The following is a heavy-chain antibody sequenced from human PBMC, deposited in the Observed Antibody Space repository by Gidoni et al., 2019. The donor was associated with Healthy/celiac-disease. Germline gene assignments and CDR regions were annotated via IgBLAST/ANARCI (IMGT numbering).Heavy chain of an antibody. V-gene: IGHV1-69*08. J-gene: IGHJ1*01. CDR2: IIPILGIA. CDR3: ARDIGGGYYYDSSGPQH. D-gene: IGHD3-22*01. Sequence: QVQLVQSGAEVKKPGSSVKVSCKASGGTFSSYTISWVRQAPGQGLEWMGRIIPILGIANYAQKFQGRVTITADKSTSTAYMELSSLRAEDTAVYYCARDIGGGYYYDSSGPQHWGQGTLVTVSS. CDR1: GGTFSSYT.